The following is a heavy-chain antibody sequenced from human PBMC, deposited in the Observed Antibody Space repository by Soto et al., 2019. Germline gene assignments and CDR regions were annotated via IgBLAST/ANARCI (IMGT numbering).Heavy chain of an antibody. J-gene: IGHJ3*02. CDR3: VSALVADYYDSSGYGPDAFDI. Sequence: ASVKVSCKASGYTFTSYGISWVRQAPGQGLEWMGWISAYNGNTNYAQKLQGRVTMTTDTSTSTAYMELRSLRSDDTAVYYCVSALVADYYDSSGYGPDAFDIWGQGTMVTVS. D-gene: IGHD3-22*01. CDR1: GYTFTSYG. CDR2: ISAYNGNT. V-gene: IGHV1-18*01.